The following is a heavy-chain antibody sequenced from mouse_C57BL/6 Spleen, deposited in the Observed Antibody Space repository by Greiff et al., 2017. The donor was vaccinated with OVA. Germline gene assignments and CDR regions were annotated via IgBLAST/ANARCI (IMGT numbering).Heavy chain of an antibody. D-gene: IGHD1-1*01. CDR1: GFTFSSYA. CDR2: ISSGGDYI. CDR3: TSSNPLYGSSYDYFDY. V-gene: IGHV5-9-1*02. J-gene: IGHJ2*01. Sequence: EVQRVESGEGLVKPGGSLKLSCAASGFTFSSYAMSWVRQTPEKRLEWVAYISSGGDYIYYADTVKGRFTISRDNARNTLYLQMSSLTSEDTAMYYCTSSNPLYGSSYDYFDYWGQGTTLTVSS.